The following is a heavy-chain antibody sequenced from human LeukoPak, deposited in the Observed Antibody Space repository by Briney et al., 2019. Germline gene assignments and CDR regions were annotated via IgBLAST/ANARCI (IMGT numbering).Heavy chain of an antibody. V-gene: IGHV3-7*01. CDR3: AREPSVGYYDSSGSAFDY. CDR1: GFTFSSFS. Sequence: GGSLRLSCAASGFTFSSFSMSWVRQAPGKGLEWVANIKQDGSEKYYVDSVKGRFTISRDNAKNSLYLQMNSLRAEDTAVYYCAREPSVGYYDSSGSAFDYWGQGTLVTVSS. CDR2: IKQDGSEK. D-gene: IGHD3-22*01. J-gene: IGHJ4*02.